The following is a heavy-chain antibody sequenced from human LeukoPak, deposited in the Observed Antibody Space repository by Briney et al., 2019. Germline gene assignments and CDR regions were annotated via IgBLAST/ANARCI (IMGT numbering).Heavy chain of an antibody. Sequence: GGSLRLSCAASGFTFSSYGMSWVRQAPGKGLEWVSAISGSGGHAYYADSVKGRFTISRDNSKNTLYLQMNSLRAEDTAVYYCAKDRFPDCGGDCYHPVGHWGQGTLVTVSS. D-gene: IGHD2-21*02. CDR2: ISGSGGHA. CDR3: AKDRFPDCGGDCYHPVGH. CDR1: GFTFSSYG. J-gene: IGHJ1*01. V-gene: IGHV3-23*01.